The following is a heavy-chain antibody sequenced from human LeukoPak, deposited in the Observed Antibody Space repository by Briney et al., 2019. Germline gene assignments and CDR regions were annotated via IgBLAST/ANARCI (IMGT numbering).Heavy chain of an antibody. CDR1: GFTVSSNY. CDR2: IYSGGST. CDR3: ARDAPFGDCSSTGCFDY. D-gene: IGHD2-2*01. J-gene: IGHJ4*02. Sequence: GGSLRLSCAASGFTVSSNYMSWVRQAPGKGLEWVSVIYSGGSTYYADSVKGRFTISRDNSKNQLYLQMNSLRAEDTAVYYCARDAPFGDCSSTGCFDYWGQGTLVTVSS. V-gene: IGHV3-66*01.